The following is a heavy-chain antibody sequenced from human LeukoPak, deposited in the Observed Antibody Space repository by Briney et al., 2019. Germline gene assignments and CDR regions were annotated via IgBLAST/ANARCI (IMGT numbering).Heavy chain of an antibody. CDR3: TRAGGSWGGSPHAFDI. D-gene: IGHD3-10*01. CDR2: IRTKAYGGTT. J-gene: IGHJ3*02. CDR1: GFTFGDHA. V-gene: IGHV3-49*03. Sequence: GGSLRLSCSASGFTFGDHALTWFRQAPGKGLEWVSFIRTKAYGGTTEYAASVKGRFTISRDDSKSIAFLQMNSLKTEDTALYYCTRAGGSWGGSPHAFDIRGQGTMVTVSS.